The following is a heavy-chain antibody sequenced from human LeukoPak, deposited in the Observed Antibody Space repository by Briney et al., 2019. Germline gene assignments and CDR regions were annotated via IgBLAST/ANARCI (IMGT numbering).Heavy chain of an antibody. J-gene: IGHJ3*02. CDR1: GFTFSSYS. CDR3: ARPGITGTMGYGAFDI. CDR2: IDSSSSYI. V-gene: IGHV3-21*01. D-gene: IGHD1-7*01. Sequence: PGGSLRLSCAASGFTFSSYSINWVRQAPGKGLEWVSSIDSSSSYIYYADSVKGRFTISRDNAKNSLFLQMNSLRVEDTAVYHCARPGITGTMGYGAFDIWGQGTRVTVSS.